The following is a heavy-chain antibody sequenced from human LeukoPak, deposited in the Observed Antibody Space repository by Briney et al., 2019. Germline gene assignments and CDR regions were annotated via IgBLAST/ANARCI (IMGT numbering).Heavy chain of an antibody. CDR2: IYNSGNT. V-gene: IGHV4-59*01. Sequence: PSETLSLTCTVSGGSISTYLWSWIRQPPGKGLEWIGYIYNSGNTNYNPSLKSRVTISVDRSKNQFSLKLSSVTAADTAVYYCARTLSGSFYSDYWGQGTPVTVSS. J-gene: IGHJ4*02. D-gene: IGHD3-10*01. CDR3: ARTLSGSFYSDY. CDR1: GGSISTYL.